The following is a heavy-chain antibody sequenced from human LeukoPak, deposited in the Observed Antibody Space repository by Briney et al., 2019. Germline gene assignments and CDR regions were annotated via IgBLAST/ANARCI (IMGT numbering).Heavy chain of an antibody. V-gene: IGHV4-59*01. D-gene: IGHD4-11*01. Sequence: NTSETLSLTCTVSGGSISSYYWSWIRQPPGKGLEWIGYIYYSGSTNYNPSLKSRVTISVDTSKNQFSLKLSSVTAADTAVYYCARVYSIHWYFDLWGRGTLVTVSS. CDR2: IYYSGST. CDR3: ARVYSIHWYFDL. J-gene: IGHJ2*01. CDR1: GGSISSYY.